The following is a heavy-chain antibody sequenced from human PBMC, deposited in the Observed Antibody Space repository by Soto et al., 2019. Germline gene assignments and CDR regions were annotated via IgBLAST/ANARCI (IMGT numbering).Heavy chain of an antibody. CDR2: ISGGGTSI. Sequence: PGVSLRLSCAASTFTFSDYYMSWIRQAPGKGLEWVSYISGGGTSIYYADSVKGRFSVSRDNAKTSLYLQMNSLRAEDTAVYYCAKLGSLGHPYYYGMDVWGPGTTVTVSS. D-gene: IGHD3-16*01. J-gene: IGHJ6*02. CDR1: TFTFSDYY. CDR3: AKLGSLGHPYYYGMDV. V-gene: IGHV3-11*01.